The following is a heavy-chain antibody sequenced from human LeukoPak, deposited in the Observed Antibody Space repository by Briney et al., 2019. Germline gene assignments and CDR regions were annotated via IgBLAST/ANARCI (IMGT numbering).Heavy chain of an antibody. J-gene: IGHJ4*02. Sequence: GGSLRLSCAASGFTFSSYSMNWVRQAPGKGLEWVSSISSSSSYIHYADSVKGRFTISRDNAKNSLYLQMNSLRAEDTAVYYCARERSSSSDYWGQGTLVTVSS. CDR3: ARERSSSSDY. CDR1: GFTFSSYS. V-gene: IGHV3-21*01. CDR2: ISSSSSYI. D-gene: IGHD6-6*01.